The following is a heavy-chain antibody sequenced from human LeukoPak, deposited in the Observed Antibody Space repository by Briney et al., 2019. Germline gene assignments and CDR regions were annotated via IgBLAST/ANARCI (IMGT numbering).Heavy chain of an antibody. D-gene: IGHD3-3*01. Sequence: PSETLSLICTVSGGSISSHYWSWIRQPPGKGLEWIGYIYYSGSTNYNPSLKSRVTISVDTSKNQSSLKLSSVTAADTAVYYCAREMRITIFGVVTNNWFDPWGQGTLVTVSS. J-gene: IGHJ5*02. CDR3: AREMRITIFGVVTNNWFDP. V-gene: IGHV4-59*11. CDR1: GGSISSHY. CDR2: IYYSGST.